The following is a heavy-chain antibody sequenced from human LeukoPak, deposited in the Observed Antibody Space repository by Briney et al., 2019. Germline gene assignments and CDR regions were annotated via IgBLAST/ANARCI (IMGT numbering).Heavy chain of an antibody. Sequence: SETLSLTCTVSGGSISSGSYYWSWIRQPAGKGLEWIGRIYTSGSTNYNPSLKSRVTISVDTSKNQFSLKLSSVTAADTAVYYCAREYYDSSGYCDYWGQGTLVTVSS. CDR2: IYTSGST. V-gene: IGHV4-61*02. CDR3: AREYYDSSGYCDY. D-gene: IGHD3-22*01. J-gene: IGHJ4*02. CDR1: GGSISSGSYY.